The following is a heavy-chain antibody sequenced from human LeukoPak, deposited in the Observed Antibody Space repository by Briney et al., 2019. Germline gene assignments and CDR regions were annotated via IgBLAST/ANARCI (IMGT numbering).Heavy chain of an antibody. D-gene: IGHD1-1*01. J-gene: IGHJ4*02. Sequence: SETLSLTCTVSGVSISSSSYYGGWIRQPPGRGVEWIGSIYYSGSTYYNPSLKGRVTISVDTSKNQFSLKLSSVTAADTAVYYCARRIVQRELDYWGQGTLVTVSS. CDR3: ARRIVQRELDY. V-gene: IGHV4-39*01. CDR2: IYYSGST. CDR1: GVSISSSSYY.